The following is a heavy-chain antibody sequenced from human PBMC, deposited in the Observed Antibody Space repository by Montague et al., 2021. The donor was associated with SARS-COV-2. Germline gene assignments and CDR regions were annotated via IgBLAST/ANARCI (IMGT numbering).Heavy chain of an antibody. J-gene: IGHJ4*02. V-gene: IGHV4-34*01. Sequence: SETLSLTCAVYGGSFSGYYGSWIRQPPGKGLEWIGEIHHYGNTNXSPSLKSRVTMSLDTSKNQFSLKINSVTAADTAMYYCARGQSQQLVNYWGQGTLVTVSS. CDR3: ARGQSQQLVNY. CDR2: IHHYGNT. CDR1: GGSFSGYY. D-gene: IGHD6-13*01.